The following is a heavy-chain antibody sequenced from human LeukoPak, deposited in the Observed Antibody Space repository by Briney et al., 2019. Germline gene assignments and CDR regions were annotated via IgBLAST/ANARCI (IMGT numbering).Heavy chain of an antibody. CDR1: GFTFDDYG. CDR3: ARDREPTDAFDI. Sequence: GGSLRLSCAASGFTFDDYGMSWVRQAPGKGLEWVSGITWNGGSTGYADSVKGRFTISRDNAKNSLYLQMNSLRAEDTAVYYCARDREPTDAFDIWGQGTMFTVSS. V-gene: IGHV3-20*04. CDR2: ITWNGGST. J-gene: IGHJ3*02. D-gene: IGHD1-26*01.